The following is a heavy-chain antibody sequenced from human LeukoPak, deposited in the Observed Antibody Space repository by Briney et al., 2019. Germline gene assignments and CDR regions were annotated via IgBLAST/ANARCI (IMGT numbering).Heavy chain of an antibody. D-gene: IGHD6-13*01. CDR3: ARGPSFSSWFDP. CDR1: GFTFSSYW. J-gene: IGHJ5*02. V-gene: IGHV3-7*01. CDR2: IKQDGSEK. Sequence: PGGSLRLSCAASGFTFSSYWMSWVRQAPGKGLEWVANIKQDGSEKYYVDSVRGRFTISRDNAKNSLYLQMNSLRAEDTAVYHCARGPSFSSWFDPWGQGTLVTVSS.